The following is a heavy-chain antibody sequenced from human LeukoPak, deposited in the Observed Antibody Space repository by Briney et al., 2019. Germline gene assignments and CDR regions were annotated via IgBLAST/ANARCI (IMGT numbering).Heavy chain of an antibody. V-gene: IGHV3-48*03. D-gene: IGHD3-10*01. J-gene: IGHJ4*02. Sequence: SGGSLRLSCAASGFTFSSYEMNWVRQAPGKGLEWVSYISSSGSTIYYADSVKGRFTISRDNAKNSLYLQMNSLRAEVTAVYYCARDRNYYGSGSYSDYWGQGTLVTVSS. CDR3: ARDRNYYGSGSYSDY. CDR1: GFTFSSYE. CDR2: ISSSGSTI.